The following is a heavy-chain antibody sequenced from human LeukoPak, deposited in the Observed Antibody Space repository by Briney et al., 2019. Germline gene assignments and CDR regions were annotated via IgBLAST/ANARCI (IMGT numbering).Heavy chain of an antibody. V-gene: IGHV3-7*01. CDR2: VKQDGGEK. J-gene: IGHJ4*02. D-gene: IGHD3-3*01. Sequence: GGSLRLSCAASGFTFRTYWMTWVRQAPGKGLEWVANVKQDGGEKFYVDSVKGRFTISRDNAKNSLYLQMNSLRAEDTAVYYCARDRNTDFWSGYYTNYFDYWGQGTLVTVSS. CDR3: ARDRNTDFWSGYYTNYFDY. CDR1: GFTFRTYW.